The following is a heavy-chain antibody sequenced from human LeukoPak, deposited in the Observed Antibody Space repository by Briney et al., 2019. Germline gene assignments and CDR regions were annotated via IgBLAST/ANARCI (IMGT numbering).Heavy chain of an antibody. J-gene: IGHJ4*02. CDR3: ARSRPLHD. CDR2: INQDGSEM. D-gene: IGHD4-11*01. V-gene: IGHV3-7*03. CDR1: GFTLRSYW. Sequence: GGSLRLSCAASGFTLRSYWLSWVRQAPGKGLGWVANINQDGSEMYYVDSVRGRFTISRDNAKKSLYLQMNSLRAEDTAVYYCARSRPLHDWGQGTLVTVSS.